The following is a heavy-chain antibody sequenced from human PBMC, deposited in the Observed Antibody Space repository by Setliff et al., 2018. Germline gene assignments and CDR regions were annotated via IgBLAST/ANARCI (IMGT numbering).Heavy chain of an antibody. CDR2: INAGNGNT. D-gene: IGHD6-6*01. Sequence: ASVKVSCKASGYTFTGYAMHWVRQAPGQRLEWMGWINAGNGNTKYSQKFQGRVTITRDTSASTAYMELSSLRSEDTAVYYCARDGIAARPGADYWGRGTLVTVSS. J-gene: IGHJ4*02. CDR3: ARDGIAARPGADY. CDR1: GYTFTGYA. V-gene: IGHV1-3*01.